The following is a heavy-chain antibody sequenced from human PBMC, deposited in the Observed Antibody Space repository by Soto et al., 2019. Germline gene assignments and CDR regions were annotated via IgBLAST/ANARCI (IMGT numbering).Heavy chain of an antibody. Sequence: ASVKVSCKAAGYTFTSYGISWVRQAPGQGLEWIGWISAYNGNTNYAQKLQGRVTMTTDTSTSTAYMELRSLRSDDTAVYYCARGVDSSGWYYFDYWGQGTLVTVSS. CDR2: ISAYNGNT. J-gene: IGHJ4*02. V-gene: IGHV1-18*01. CDR3: ARGVDSSGWYYFDY. CDR1: GYTFTSYG. D-gene: IGHD6-19*01.